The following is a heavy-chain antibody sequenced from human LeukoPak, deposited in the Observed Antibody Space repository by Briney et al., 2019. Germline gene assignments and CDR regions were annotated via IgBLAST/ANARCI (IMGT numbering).Heavy chain of an antibody. CDR3: AKIKKYKLRYLDGLPVPGYFDY. V-gene: IGHV4-61*02. CDR2: IYTSGST. D-gene: IGHD3-9*01. CDR1: GGSISSGSYY. J-gene: IGHJ4*02. Sequence: SETLSLTCTVSGGSISSGSYYWSWIRQPAGKGLEWIGRIYTSGSTNYNPSLKSRVTISVDTSKNQFSLKLSSVTAADTAVYYCAKIKKYKLRYLDGLPVPGYFDYWGQGTLVTVSS.